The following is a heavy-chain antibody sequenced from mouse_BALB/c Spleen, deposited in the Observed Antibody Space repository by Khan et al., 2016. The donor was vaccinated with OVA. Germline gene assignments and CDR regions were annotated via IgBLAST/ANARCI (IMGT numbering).Heavy chain of an antibody. CDR3: TRSGYGSFAY. D-gene: IGHD2-2*01. Sequence: QVQLQQSGAELVKPGASVRLSCKASGYTFTSYYLYWVKQRPGQGLEWIGDINPSSGGTNFNEKFKSKATLTVDKYSSTAYIQLNSLTSEDSAVYYCTRSGYGSFAYWGQGTLVTVSA. CDR2: INPSSGGT. V-gene: IGHV1S81*02. CDR1: GYTFTSYY. J-gene: IGHJ3*01.